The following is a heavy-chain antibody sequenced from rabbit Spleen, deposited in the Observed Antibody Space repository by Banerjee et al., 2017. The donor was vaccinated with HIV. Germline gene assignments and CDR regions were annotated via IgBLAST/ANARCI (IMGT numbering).Heavy chain of an antibody. CDR3: ARDSGSSFSSYGMDL. Sequence: QQQLVESGGGLVKPGASLTLTCTASGFSFSSNYWISWVRQAPGKGLEWIACIEGGSSTFSYFASWAKGRFTCSKASSTTVTLQMTSLTAADTATYFCARDSGSSFSSYGMDLWGPGTLVTVS. V-gene: IGHV1S45*01. CDR1: GFSFSSNYW. J-gene: IGHJ6*01. D-gene: IGHD8-1*01. CDR2: IEGGSSTFS.